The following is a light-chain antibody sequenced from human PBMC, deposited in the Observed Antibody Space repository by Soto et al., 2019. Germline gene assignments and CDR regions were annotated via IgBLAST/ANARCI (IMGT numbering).Light chain of an antibody. V-gene: IGKV1-5*03. J-gene: IGKJ1*01. CDR1: QIISSC. CDR3: QQYDSYSRT. CDR2: KAS. Sequence: DIQMTQSPSTLSASVGDRVTITCRASQIISSCLAWYQQKPGQAPKLLIYKASSLASGVPSRFSGSGSGTDFTLTISSLQPEDFATYYCQQYDSYSRTFGQGTKVDI.